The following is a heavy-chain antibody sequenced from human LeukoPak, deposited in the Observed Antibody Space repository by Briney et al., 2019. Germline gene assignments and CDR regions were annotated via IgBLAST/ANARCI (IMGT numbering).Heavy chain of an antibody. CDR1: GFTFSSYA. Sequence: PGGSLRLSCAASGFTFSSYAMHWVRQAPGKGLEYVSATSSNGGSTYYANSVKGRFTISRDNSKNTLYLQMGSLRAEDMAVYYCARDAGYCSGGSCPTYYFDYWGQGTLVTVSS. J-gene: IGHJ4*02. CDR2: TSSNGGST. V-gene: IGHV3-64*01. D-gene: IGHD2-15*01. CDR3: ARDAGYCSGGSCPTYYFDY.